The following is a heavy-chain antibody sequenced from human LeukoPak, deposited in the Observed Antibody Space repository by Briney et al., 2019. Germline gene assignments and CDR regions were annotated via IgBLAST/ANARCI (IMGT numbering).Heavy chain of an antibody. CDR3: ATGKLGSYYYYGMDV. D-gene: IGHD7-27*01. CDR2: IYSGGST. CDR1: GFTVSSNY. V-gene: IGHV3-53*01. Sequence: GSLRLSCAASGFTVSSNYMSWVRQAPGKGLEWVSVIYSGGSTYYADSVKGRFTISRDNSKNTLYLQMNSLRAEDTAVYYCATGKLGSYYYYGMDVWGQGTTVTVSS. J-gene: IGHJ6*02.